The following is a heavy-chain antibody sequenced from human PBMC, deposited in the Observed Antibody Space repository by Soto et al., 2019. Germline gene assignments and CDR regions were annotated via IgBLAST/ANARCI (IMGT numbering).Heavy chain of an antibody. CDR3: ASFDGTLVRGGRSSPYEMDV. Sequence: QMLLVQSGPEVKKPGSSVKVSCNASGGTFNNYAINWVRQAPGKGLEWMGGIFPTFGTGNHAQKFQGRVTITADESTTTAYMELNSRRSEDTAIYYCASFDGTLVRGGRSSPYEMDVWGQGTTVIVSS. CDR1: GGTFNNYA. J-gene: IGHJ6*02. V-gene: IGHV1-69*01. D-gene: IGHD3-10*01. CDR2: IFPTFGTG.